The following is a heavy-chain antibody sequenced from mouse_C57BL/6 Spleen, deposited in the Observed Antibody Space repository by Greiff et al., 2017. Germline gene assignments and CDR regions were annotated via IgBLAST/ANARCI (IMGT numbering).Heavy chain of an antibody. D-gene: IGHD1-1*01. CDR1: GYSFTGYY. J-gene: IGHJ1*03. CDR3: ARSAGSSYWYFDV. V-gene: IGHV1-42*01. CDR2: INPSTGGT. Sequence: VQLQQSGPELVKPGASVKISCKASGYSFTGYYMNWVKQSPEKSLEWIGEINPSTGGTTYNQKFKAKATLTVDKSSSTAYMQLKSLTSEDSAVYYCARSAGSSYWYFDVWGTGTTVTVSS.